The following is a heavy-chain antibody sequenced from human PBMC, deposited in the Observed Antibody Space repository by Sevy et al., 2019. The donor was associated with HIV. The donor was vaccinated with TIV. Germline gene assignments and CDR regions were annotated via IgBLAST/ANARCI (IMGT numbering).Heavy chain of an antibody. Sequence: GGSLRLSCVVSRFTFSTYWMSWVRQAPGKGLEWVANINQDGDEKYHLDSVKGRFTISRDNAKNSLYLQMNSLTAEYSAVYFFARVSSIYYDRGYYYAMDVWGQGTTVTVSS. V-gene: IGHV3-7*01. CDR3: ARVSSIYYDRGYYYAMDV. CDR2: INQDGDEK. D-gene: IGHD3-22*01. CDR1: RFTFSTYW. J-gene: IGHJ6*02.